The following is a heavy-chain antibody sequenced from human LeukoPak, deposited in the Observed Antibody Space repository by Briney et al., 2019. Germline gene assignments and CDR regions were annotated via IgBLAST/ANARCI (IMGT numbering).Heavy chain of an antibody. CDR2: INAGNGNT. CDR3: ARDRTIFGVVPTSKGV. Sequence: ASVKVSCKASGYTFTSYAIQWVRQAPGQRLEWMGWINAGNGNTKYSQKFQGRVTITRDTSASTAYMELSSLRSEDTAVYYCARDRTIFGVVPTSKGVWGQGTTVTVSS. V-gene: IGHV1-3*01. CDR1: GYTFTSYA. J-gene: IGHJ6*02. D-gene: IGHD3-3*01.